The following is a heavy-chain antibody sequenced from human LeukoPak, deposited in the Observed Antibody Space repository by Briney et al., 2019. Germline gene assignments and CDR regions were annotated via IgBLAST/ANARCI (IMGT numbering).Heavy chain of an antibody. CDR1: GGSISSGGYF. Sequence: PSETLSLTCTVSGGSISSGGYFWNWIRQHPGKGLEWIGYIYYSGSTYYNPSLKSRVTISVDTSKNHFSLKLSSVTAADTAVYYCARGGNPGRYNGIYFDYWGQGTLVTVSS. D-gene: IGHD1-26*01. V-gene: IGHV4-31*03. J-gene: IGHJ4*02. CDR3: ARGGNPGRYNGIYFDY. CDR2: IYYSGST.